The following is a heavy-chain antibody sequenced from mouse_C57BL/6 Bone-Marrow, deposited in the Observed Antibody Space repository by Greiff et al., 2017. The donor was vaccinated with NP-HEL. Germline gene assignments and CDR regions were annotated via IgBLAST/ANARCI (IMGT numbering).Heavy chain of an antibody. CDR3: ARSDY. CDR2: IDPSDSYT. CDR1: GYTFTSYW. J-gene: IGHJ2*01. V-gene: IGHV1-69*01. Sequence: VQLQQPGAELVMPGASVKLSCKASGYTFTSYWMHWVKQRPGQGLEWIGEIDPSDSYTNYNQKFKGKSILTVDKSSSTAYMQLSSLTSEDSAVYYCARSDYWGQGTTLTVSS.